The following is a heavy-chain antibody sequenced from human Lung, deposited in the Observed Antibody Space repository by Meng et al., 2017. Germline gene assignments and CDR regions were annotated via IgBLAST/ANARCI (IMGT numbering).Heavy chain of an antibody. Sequence: VQLRVSRPGLVKPSGSLSLPCAVFGGSISSRHWWSWVRQAPGKGLEWIGEIYHSGRTNYNPSLESRVTISLDKSQNHFSLKVKSVTAADTAVYYCVRGGQDQAYYDFWSGPFDPWGQGTLVTVSS. D-gene: IGHD3-3*01. CDR2: IYHSGRT. J-gene: IGHJ5*02. CDR3: VRGGQDQAYYDFWSGPFDP. V-gene: IGHV4-4*02. CDR1: GGSISSRHW.